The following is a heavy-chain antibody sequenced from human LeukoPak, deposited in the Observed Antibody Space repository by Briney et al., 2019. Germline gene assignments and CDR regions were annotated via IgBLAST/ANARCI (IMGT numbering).Heavy chain of an antibody. CDR3: ASNPIKGDYDPNYHYYYYMDV. V-gene: IGHV1-69*13. Sequence: SVKVSCKASGGTFNTYAISWVRQAPGQGLEWMGGIIPIFGTANYAQKFQGRVRITADEFTSTAYMELSSLRSEDTALYYCASNPIKGDYDPNYHYYYYMDVWGKGTTVTISS. CDR2: IIPIFGTA. D-gene: IGHD4-17*01. CDR1: GGTFNTYA. J-gene: IGHJ6*03.